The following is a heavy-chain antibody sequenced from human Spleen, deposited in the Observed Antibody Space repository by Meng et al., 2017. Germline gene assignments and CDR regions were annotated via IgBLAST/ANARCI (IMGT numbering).Heavy chain of an antibody. J-gene: IGHJ4*02. Sequence: ASVKVSCKASGYTFTSHYMHWVRQAPGQGLEWMGIIYPSGAGTSYAQKFQGRVTMTRDTSTSTVYMELSSLRSEDTAVYYGARERTGGGYYYDTSPDYYFDYWGQGTLVTVSS. CDR1: GYTFTSHY. D-gene: IGHD3-22*01. CDR3: ARERTGGGYYYDTSPDYYFDY. CDR2: IYPSGAGT. V-gene: IGHV1-46*01.